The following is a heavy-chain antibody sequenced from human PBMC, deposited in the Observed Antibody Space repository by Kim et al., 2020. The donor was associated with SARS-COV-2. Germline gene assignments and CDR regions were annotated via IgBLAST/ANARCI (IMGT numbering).Heavy chain of an antibody. V-gene: IGHV6-1*01. Sequence: YPLSVKRRVTISPDTSKNQFSLLLNSVTPEDTAIYYCVGDAGIGNDAFDIWGQGTLVTVSS. J-gene: IGHJ3*02. CDR3: VGDAGIGNDAFDI. D-gene: IGHD1-26*01.